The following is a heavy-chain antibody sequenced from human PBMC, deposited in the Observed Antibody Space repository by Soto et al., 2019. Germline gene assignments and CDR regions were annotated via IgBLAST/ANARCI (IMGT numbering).Heavy chain of an antibody. CDR2: IYYSGST. J-gene: IGHJ5*02. Sequence: PSETLSLTCSVSRDSISTYYWSWIRQPPGKGLEWLGYIYYSGSTYYNPSLKSRVTISVDTSKNQFSLKLSSVTAADTAVYYCARALSLNNWFDPWGQGTLVTVSS. CDR1: RDSISTYY. CDR3: ARALSLNNWFDP. D-gene: IGHD3-3*02. V-gene: IGHV4-59*12.